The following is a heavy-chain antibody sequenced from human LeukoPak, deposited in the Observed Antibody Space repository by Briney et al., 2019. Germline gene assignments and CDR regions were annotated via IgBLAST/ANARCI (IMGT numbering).Heavy chain of an antibody. D-gene: IGHD3-10*01. J-gene: IGHJ6*03. Sequence: GASVKVSCKASGYTFTSYDINWVRQATGQGLEWMGWMNPNSGNTGYAQKFQGRVTMTRNTSISTAYMELSSLRSEDTAVYYCARGYYGSGSLLYYYYYYYMDVWGKGTTVTISS. V-gene: IGHV1-8*01. CDR3: ARGYYGSGSLLYYYYYYYMDV. CDR2: MNPNSGNT. CDR1: GYTFTSYD.